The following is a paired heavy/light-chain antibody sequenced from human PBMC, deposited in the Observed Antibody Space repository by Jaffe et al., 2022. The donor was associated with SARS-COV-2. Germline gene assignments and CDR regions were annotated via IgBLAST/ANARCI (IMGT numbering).Light chain of an antibody. CDR1: SGSIASNY. J-gene: IGLJ2*01. CDR3: QSYDSSNIAV. V-gene: IGLV6-57*02. Sequence: NFMLTQPHSVSESPGKTVTISCTGSSGSIASNYVQWYQQRPGSAPTTVIYEDNQRPSGVPDRFSGSIDSSSNSASLTISGLKTEDEADYYCQSYDSSNIAVFGGGTKLTVL. CDR2: EDN.
Heavy chain of an antibody. D-gene: IGHD3-10*01. CDR1: GYSFTSYW. CDR3: ARTTIPDYYGSGSPLPIFDY. CDR2: IYPGDSDT. Sequence: EVQLVQSGAEVKKPGESLKISCKGSGYSFTSYWIGWVRQMPGKGLEWMGIIYPGDSDTRYSPSFQGQVTISADKSISTAYLQWSSLKASDTAMYYCARTTIPDYYGSGSPLPIFDYWGQGTLVTVSS. V-gene: IGHV5-51*01. J-gene: IGHJ4*02.